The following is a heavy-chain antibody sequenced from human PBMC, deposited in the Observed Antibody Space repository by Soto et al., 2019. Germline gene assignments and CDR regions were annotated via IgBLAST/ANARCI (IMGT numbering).Heavy chain of an antibody. CDR3: ARVDSSGWYPLDY. D-gene: IGHD6-19*01. V-gene: IGHV4-4*07. CDR1: GGSIISYY. J-gene: IGHJ4*02. CDR2: IYTSGST. Sequence: KTSETLSLTCTVSGGSIISYYWSWIRQPAGKGLEWIGRIYTSGSTNYNPSLKSRVTMSVDTSKNQFSLKLSSVTAADTAVYYCARVDSSGWYPLDYWGQGTLVTVSS.